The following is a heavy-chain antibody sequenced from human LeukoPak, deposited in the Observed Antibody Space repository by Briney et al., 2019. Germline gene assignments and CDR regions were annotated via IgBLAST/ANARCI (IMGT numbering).Heavy chain of an antibody. CDR1: GGSISSTSYY. CDR3: ASRLRWPSYFDY. D-gene: IGHD4-23*01. J-gene: IGHJ4*02. CDR2: IYYSGST. Sequence: SETLSLTCTVSGGSISSTSYYWGWIRQPPGKGLEWIGSIYYSGSTYYNPSLKSRVTISVDTSKNQFSLKLSSVTAADTAVYYYASRLRWPSYFDYWGQGTLVTVSS. V-gene: IGHV4-39*01.